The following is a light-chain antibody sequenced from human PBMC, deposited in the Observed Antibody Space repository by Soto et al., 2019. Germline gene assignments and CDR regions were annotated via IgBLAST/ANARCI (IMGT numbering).Light chain of an antibody. CDR1: SSDVGGYNY. CDR3: SSYTSSSPWV. CDR2: EVS. Sequence: SVLTQPASVSGSPGQSSTISCTGTSSDVGGYNYVSWYQQHPGKAPKLMIYEVSNRPSGVSNRFSGSKSGNTASLTISGLQAEDEADYYCSSYTSSSPWVFGGGTQLTVL. V-gene: IGLV2-14*01. J-gene: IGLJ3*02.